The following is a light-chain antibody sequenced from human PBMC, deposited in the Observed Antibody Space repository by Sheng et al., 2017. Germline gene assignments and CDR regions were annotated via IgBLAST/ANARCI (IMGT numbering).Light chain of an antibody. CDR1: QSISNY. CDR2: DAS. V-gene: IGKV3-11*01. Sequence: EIVLTQSPATLSLSPGERATLSCRASQSISNYLAWYQQKPGQAPRLLIYDASNRVTGIPARFSGSGSGTDFTLTISSLEPEDFAVYYCQHRSNWPPVTFGQGTRLEIK. J-gene: IGKJ5*01. CDR3: QHRSNWPPVT.